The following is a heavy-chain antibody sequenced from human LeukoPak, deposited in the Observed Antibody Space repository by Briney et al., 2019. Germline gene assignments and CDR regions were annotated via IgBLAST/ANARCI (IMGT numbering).Heavy chain of an antibody. J-gene: IGHJ6*02. D-gene: IGHD3-10*01. CDR2: ISGSGGST. CDR1: GFTFSSYA. V-gene: IGHV3-23*01. CDR3: AKDRKVRGYSTRGYYYYYYGMDV. Sequence: GGSLRLSCAASGFTFSSYAMSWVRQAPGKGLEWVSAISGSGGSTYYADSVKGRFTISRDNSKNTLYLQMNSLRAEDTAVYYCAKDRKVRGYSTRGYYYYYYGMDVWGQGTTVTVSS.